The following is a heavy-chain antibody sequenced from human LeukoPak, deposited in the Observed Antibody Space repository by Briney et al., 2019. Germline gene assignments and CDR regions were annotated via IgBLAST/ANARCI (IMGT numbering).Heavy chain of an antibody. CDR3: ARGRAAAIYY. CDR1: GFTLSSFW. V-gene: IGHV3-7*01. Sequence: GGSLRLSCAASGFTLSSFWMSWVRQAPGNRLEWVANIKQDGSAKYYVDSVKGRFTISRDNAKNSLYLQMNSLRVEDTAVYYCARGRAAAIYYWGQGTLVTVSS. J-gene: IGHJ4*02. CDR2: IKQDGSAK. D-gene: IGHD6-13*01.